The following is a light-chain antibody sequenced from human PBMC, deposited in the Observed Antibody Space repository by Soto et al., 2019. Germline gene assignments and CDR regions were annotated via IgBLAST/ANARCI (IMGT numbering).Light chain of an antibody. J-gene: IGLJ3*02. CDR2: RKN. CDR3: AAWDDSLSGVV. Sequence: QSVLTQPPSASGTPGQRVTISCSGSSSNIGSNYVYWYQQHPGTAPKLLIYRKNQRPSGVPDRFSGSKSGTSASLAISGLRSEDEADYYCAAWDDSLSGVVFGGGTKVTVL. CDR1: SSNIGSNY. V-gene: IGLV1-47*01.